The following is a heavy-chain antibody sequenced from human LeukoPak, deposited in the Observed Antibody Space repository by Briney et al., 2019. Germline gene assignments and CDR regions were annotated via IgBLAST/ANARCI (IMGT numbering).Heavy chain of an antibody. V-gene: IGHV3-15*01. CDR3: TTEGATVTYDAFDI. J-gene: IGHJ3*02. CDR1: GFTFSNAW. Sequence: PGGSLRLSCAASGFTFSNAWMSWVRQAPGKGLEWVGRIKSKTDGGTTDYAAPVKGRFTISRDDSKNTLYLQMNCLKTEDTAVYYCTTEGATVTYDAFDIWGQGTMVTVSS. D-gene: IGHD4-17*01. CDR2: IKSKTDGGTT.